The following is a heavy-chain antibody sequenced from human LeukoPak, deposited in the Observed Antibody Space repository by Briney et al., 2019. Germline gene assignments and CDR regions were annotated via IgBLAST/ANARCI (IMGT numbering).Heavy chain of an antibody. CDR1: GFTFSDYY. Sequence: KPGGSLRLSCAASGFTFSDYYITWIRQAPGKGLEGVASISSSGSAVYHVDSVQGRFTISRDNAKNSLYLQTSSLRDEDTAVYYCARAHGYSSGWFLGYFDNWGQGTLVTVSS. CDR2: ISSSGSAV. CDR3: ARAHGYSSGWFLGYFDN. J-gene: IGHJ4*02. V-gene: IGHV3-11*01. D-gene: IGHD6-19*01.